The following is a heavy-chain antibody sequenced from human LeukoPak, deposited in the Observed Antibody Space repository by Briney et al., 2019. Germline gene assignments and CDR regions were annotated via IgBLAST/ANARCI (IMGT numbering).Heavy chain of an antibody. CDR2: ISSSSSYI. Sequence: PGGSLRLSCAASGFTFSSYSMNWVRQAPEKGLEWVSSISSSSSYIYYADSVKGRFTISRDNAKNSLYLQMNSLRAEDTAVYYCARDQSRYCSSTSCYTGDYYYYMDVWGKGTTVTVSS. V-gene: IGHV3-21*01. J-gene: IGHJ6*03. D-gene: IGHD2-2*02. CDR1: GFTFSSYS. CDR3: ARDQSRYCSSTSCYTGDYYYYMDV.